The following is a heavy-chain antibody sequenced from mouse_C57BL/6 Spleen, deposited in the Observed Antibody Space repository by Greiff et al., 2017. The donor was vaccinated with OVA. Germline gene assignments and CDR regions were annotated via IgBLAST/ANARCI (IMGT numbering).Heavy chain of an antibody. V-gene: IGHV1-69*01. Sequence: QVQLKQPGAELVMPGASVKLSCKASGYTFTSYWMHWVKQRPGQGLEWIGEIDPSDSYTNYNQKFKGKSTLTVDKSSSTAYMQLSSLTSEDSAVYYCARTAYYSNYRYYFDYWGQGTTLTVSS. CDR3: ARTAYYSNYRYYFDY. D-gene: IGHD2-5*01. CDR1: GYTFTSYW. J-gene: IGHJ2*01. CDR2: IDPSDSYT.